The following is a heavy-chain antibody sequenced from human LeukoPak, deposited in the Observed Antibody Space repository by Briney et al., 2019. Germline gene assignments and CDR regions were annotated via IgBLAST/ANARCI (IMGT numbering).Heavy chain of an antibody. D-gene: IGHD2-2*01. CDR3: ARDVGYCSSTSCYGSAY. Sequence: GASVKVSCKASGYTFTGYYMHWVRQAPGQGLEWMGWINPNSGGTNYAQKFQGRVTMTRDTSISTAYMELSRLRSDDTAVYYCARDVGYCSSTSCYGSAYWGQGTLVTVSS. CDR2: INPNSGGT. V-gene: IGHV1-2*02. CDR1: GYTFTGYY. J-gene: IGHJ4*02.